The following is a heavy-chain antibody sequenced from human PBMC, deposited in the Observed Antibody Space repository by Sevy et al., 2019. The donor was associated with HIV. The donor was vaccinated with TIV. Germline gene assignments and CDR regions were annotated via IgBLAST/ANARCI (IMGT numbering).Heavy chain of an antibody. D-gene: IGHD1-26*01. Sequence: GGSLRLSCAASGFTFSSYGMDWVRQAPGKGLEWVAVISFDGSNKYYADSVKGRFSISRDNSKNTLYLQMNSLRAEDTAVYYCSRDKWEFYYGMDVWGQRTTVTVSS. V-gene: IGHV3-30-3*01. CDR3: SRDKWEFYYGMDV. CDR1: GFTFSSYG. J-gene: IGHJ6*02. CDR2: ISFDGSNK.